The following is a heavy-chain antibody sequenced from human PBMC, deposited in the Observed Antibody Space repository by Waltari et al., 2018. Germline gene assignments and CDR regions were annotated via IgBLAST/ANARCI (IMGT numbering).Heavy chain of an antibody. J-gene: IGHJ5*02. V-gene: IGHV1-8*02. CDR3: ARGRDVFANFDYNWFDP. CDR1: GYSFINYE. D-gene: IGHD3-3*01. Sequence: QVQLVQSGAEVLRPGASVTVSCKASGYSFINYELNWVRKAAGQGLEWMGWVNPNSGATAYAQRFQGRITMTWDTSISTAYMELSNLRSDDTAVLYCARGRDVFANFDYNWFDPWGQGTLVTVSS. CDR2: VNPNSGAT.